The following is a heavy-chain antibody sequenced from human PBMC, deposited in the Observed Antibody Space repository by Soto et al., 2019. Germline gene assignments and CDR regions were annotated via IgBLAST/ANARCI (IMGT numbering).Heavy chain of an antibody. J-gene: IGHJ6*02. D-gene: IGHD6-6*01. CDR2: INAGNGNT. CDR3: ARSIAARLYYFYGMDV. Sequence: GASVKVSCKASGYTFITYAIYWVRQAPGQRLEWMGWINAGNGNTKYSQKFQGRVTITRDTSARTAYMELRSLQSEDTAVYYCARSIAARLYYFYGMDVWGQGTTVTVS. V-gene: IGHV1-3*01. CDR1: GYTFITYA.